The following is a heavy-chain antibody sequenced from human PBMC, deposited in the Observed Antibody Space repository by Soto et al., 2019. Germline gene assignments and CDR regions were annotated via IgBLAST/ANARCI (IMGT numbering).Heavy chain of an antibody. CDR1: GGSISSYY. V-gene: IGHV4-59*05. Sequence: PSETLSLTCTVSGGSISSYYWSWIRQPPGKGLEWIGSIYYSGSTYYNPSLKSRVTISVDTSKNQFSLKLSSVTAADTAVYYCARQNHQIYDYWGQGTLVTVSS. CDR3: ARQNHQIYDY. J-gene: IGHJ4*02. CDR2: IYYSGST.